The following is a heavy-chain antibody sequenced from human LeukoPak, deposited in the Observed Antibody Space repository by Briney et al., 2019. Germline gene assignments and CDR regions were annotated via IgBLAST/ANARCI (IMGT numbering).Heavy chain of an antibody. D-gene: IGHD3-22*01. V-gene: IGHV3-23*01. Sequence: GGSLRLSCAVSGITFSRLPMTWVRQAPGKGLQWVSAITTGGDTTFYADSVKGRFTISRDNSKNTLYLQMNSLTAEDAAVYYCAKAPYDSSGYYSTPFDYWGQGTLVTVSS. J-gene: IGHJ4*02. CDR3: AKAPYDSSGYYSTPFDY. CDR1: GITFSRLP. CDR2: ITTGGDTT.